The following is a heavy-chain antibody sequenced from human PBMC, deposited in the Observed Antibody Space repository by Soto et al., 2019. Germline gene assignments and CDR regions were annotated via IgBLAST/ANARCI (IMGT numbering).Heavy chain of an antibody. D-gene: IGHD6-13*01. V-gene: IGHV3-74*02. Sequence: EEQLLESGGGLVQPGGSLRLSCVASGFAFDAYWMHWVRQVPGEGPVWVSRIDYDGTTTTYADSVKGRFTISRDNAKNTPYLQMNSLRAEDTGVYYCTRGPRPSSAGTGAYWGQGTLVTVSS. CDR3: TRGPRPSSAGTGAY. CDR1: GFAFDAYW. CDR2: IDYDGTTT. J-gene: IGHJ4*02.